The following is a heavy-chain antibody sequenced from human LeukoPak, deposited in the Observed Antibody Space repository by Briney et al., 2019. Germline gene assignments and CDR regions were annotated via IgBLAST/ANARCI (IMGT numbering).Heavy chain of an antibody. CDR2: ISYDGSNK. V-gene: IGHV3-30*03. CDR1: GFTFSSYG. CDR3: ARVRKYSGYYSWYFDL. J-gene: IGHJ2*01. Sequence: GGSLRLSCAASGFTFSSYGMHWVRQAPGKGLEWVAVISYDGSNKYYADSVKGRFTISRDNSKNTLYLQMNSLRAGDTAVYYCARVRKYSGYYSWYFDLWGRGTLVTVSS. D-gene: IGHD5-12*01.